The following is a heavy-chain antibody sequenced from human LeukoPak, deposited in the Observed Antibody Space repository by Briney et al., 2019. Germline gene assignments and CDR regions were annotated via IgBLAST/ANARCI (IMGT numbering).Heavy chain of an antibody. D-gene: IGHD2-21*02. CDR3: ARVCGGDCWYAFDI. CDR2: ISSNGGST. V-gene: IGHV3-64*01. J-gene: IGHJ3*02. CDR1: GFTFSSYA. Sequence: GGSLRLSCAASGFTFSSYAMFWVRQAPGKGLEFVSAISSNGGSTYYANSVKGRFTIPRDNSKNTLYLQMGSLRADDMSVYYCARVCGGDCWYAFDIWGQGTMVTVSS.